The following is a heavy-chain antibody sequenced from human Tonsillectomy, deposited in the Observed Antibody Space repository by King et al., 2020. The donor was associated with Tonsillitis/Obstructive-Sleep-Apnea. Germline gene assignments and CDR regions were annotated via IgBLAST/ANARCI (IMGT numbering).Heavy chain of an antibody. CDR2: ISYDGSNK. V-gene: IGHV3-30*18. D-gene: IGHD7-27*01. Sequence: VQLVESGGGVVQPGRSLRLSCAASGFTFSSYGMHWVRQAPGKGLEWVAVISYDGSNKYYADSVKGRFTISRDNSKNTLYLQMNSLRAEDTAVYYCAKDLGPGDYYYSGMDVWGQGTTVTVSS. CDR1: GFTFSSYG. CDR3: AKDLGPGDYYYSGMDV. J-gene: IGHJ6*02.